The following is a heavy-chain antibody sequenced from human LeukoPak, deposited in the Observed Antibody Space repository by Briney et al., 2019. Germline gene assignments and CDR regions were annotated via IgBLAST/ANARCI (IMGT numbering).Heavy chain of an antibody. D-gene: IGHD2-2*02. J-gene: IGHJ4*02. Sequence: ASVKVSCKAFGYTFTSYDINWVRQAPGQGLEWMGWMNPNSGNTGYAQKFQGRVTMTRNTSISTAYMELSSLRSEDTAVYYCALYCSSTSCYSDDSSGYYYEGSGFDYWGQGTLVTVSS. CDR3: ALYCSSTSCYSDDSSGYYYEGSGFDY. CDR2: MNPNSGNT. CDR1: GYTFTSYD. V-gene: IGHV1-8*01.